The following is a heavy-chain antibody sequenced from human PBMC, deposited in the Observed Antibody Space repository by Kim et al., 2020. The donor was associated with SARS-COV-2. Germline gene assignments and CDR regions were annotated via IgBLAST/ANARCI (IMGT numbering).Heavy chain of an antibody. CDR3: ARDQGPSRSEVWFDP. D-gene: IGHD6-6*01. V-gene: IGHV4-61*01. CDR1: GGSVSSGSYY. Sequence: SETLSLTCTVSGGSVSSGSYYWSWIRQPPGKGLEWIGSIYYSGSTHYNPSLPRLVTISVDTSQNQFFLKMSSLTDADTAGSLGARDQGPSRSEVWFDPLG. J-gene: IGHJ5*02. CDR2: IYYSGST.